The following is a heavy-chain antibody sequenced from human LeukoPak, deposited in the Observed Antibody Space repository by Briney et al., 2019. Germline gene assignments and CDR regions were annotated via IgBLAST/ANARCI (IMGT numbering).Heavy chain of an antibody. CDR1: GGSFSGYY. V-gene: IGHV4-34*01. Sequence: SETLSLTCAVYGGSFSGYYWSWIRQPPGKGLEWIGEINHSGSTNYNPSLKSRVTISVDTSKNQFSLKLSSVTAADTAVYYCASRVVLTDKYFDDWGQGTLVTVSS. J-gene: IGHJ4*02. CDR2: INHSGST. CDR3: ASRVVLTDKYFDD. D-gene: IGHD2-2*01.